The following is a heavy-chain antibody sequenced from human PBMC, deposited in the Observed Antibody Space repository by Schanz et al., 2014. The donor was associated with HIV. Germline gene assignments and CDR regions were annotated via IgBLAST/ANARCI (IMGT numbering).Heavy chain of an antibody. CDR1: GFTFSTYV. CDR3: AQMGAFAAFDT. V-gene: IGHV3-33*05. CDR2: ISYDAANK. D-gene: IGHD3-16*01. Sequence: QMQLVESGGGVVQPGRSLRLSCAASGFTFSTYVMHWVRQAPGKGLEWVAVISYDAANKFYADSVQGRFTISRDNSRNTLFLQMDSLRVDDTAVYYCAQMGAFAAFDTWGHGTVVTVSS. J-gene: IGHJ3*02.